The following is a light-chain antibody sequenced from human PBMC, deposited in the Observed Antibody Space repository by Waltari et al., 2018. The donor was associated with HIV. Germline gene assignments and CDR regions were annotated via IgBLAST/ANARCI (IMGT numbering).Light chain of an antibody. CDR1: QSISTY. V-gene: IGKV1-39*01. Sequence: DIHLTQSPSSLSASVGDRVTITCRASQSISTYLNWYQQKPGKAPEALIYGASNLESGVPSRFSGSRSGADFTLTISNLQPEDFVTYYCQQSYGTWTFGQGTKVEIK. CDR3: QQSYGTWT. J-gene: IGKJ1*01. CDR2: GAS.